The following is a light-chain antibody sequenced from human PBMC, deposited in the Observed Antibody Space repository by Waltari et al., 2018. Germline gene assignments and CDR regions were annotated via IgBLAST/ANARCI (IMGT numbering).Light chain of an antibody. CDR1: SSNFGVGYA. CDR3: QSFDRSLSASV. Sequence: QSVLTQPPSVCRASGQSTPISCPGSSSNFGVGYAVHWDQQLPGTAPKLLLYANKNRPSGVPDRFSGSKSGTSASLAITGLQAEDEADYYCQSFDRSLSASVFGGGTKLTVL. V-gene: IGLV1-40*01. CDR2: ANK. J-gene: IGLJ3*02.